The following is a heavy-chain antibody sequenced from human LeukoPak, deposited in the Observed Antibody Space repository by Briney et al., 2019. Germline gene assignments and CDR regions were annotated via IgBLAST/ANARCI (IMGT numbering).Heavy chain of an antibody. D-gene: IGHD4-23*01. Sequence: SETLSLTCAVYGGSFSGYYWSWIRQPPGKGLEWIGEINHSGSTNYNPSPKSRVTISVDTSKNQFSLKLSSVTAADTAVYYCARVISTVVTYYYYYMDVWGKGTTVTVSS. CDR3: ARVISTVVTYYYYYMDV. CDR1: GGSFSGYY. V-gene: IGHV4-34*01. CDR2: INHSGST. J-gene: IGHJ6*03.